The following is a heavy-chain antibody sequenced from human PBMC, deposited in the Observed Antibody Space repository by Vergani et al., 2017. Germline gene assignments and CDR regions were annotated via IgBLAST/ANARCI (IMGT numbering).Heavy chain of an antibody. V-gene: IGHV1-24*01. Sequence: QVQLVQSGAEVKKPGASVKVSCKVSGYTLTELSMHWVRQAPGKGLEWMGGFDPEDGETIYAQKFQGRVTMTEDTATDTAYMELSSLRSEDPAVYYCATDLPLVGATPRGAFDIWGQGTMVTVSS. J-gene: IGHJ3*02. D-gene: IGHD1-26*01. CDR2: FDPEDGET. CDR1: GYTLTELS. CDR3: ATDLPLVGATPRGAFDI.